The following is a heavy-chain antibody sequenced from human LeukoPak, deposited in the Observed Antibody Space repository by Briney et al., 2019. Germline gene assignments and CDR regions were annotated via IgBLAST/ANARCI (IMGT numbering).Heavy chain of an antibody. V-gene: IGHV4-59*01. CDR2: SSNRGTT. J-gene: IGHJ6*02. CDR1: GGSISSYS. D-gene: IGHD5-24*01. CDR3: AREKVVAYEGSLPWGPRAYNDYVAMDV. Sequence: SETLSLTCTVSGGSISSYSWSWIRLTPEKGLEWIGSSSNRGTTNYNPSLQSRVIISLDTSNSLFPLTLTSVTAADTAVYYCAREKVVAYEGSLPWGPRAYNDYVAMDVWGLGTTVTVSS.